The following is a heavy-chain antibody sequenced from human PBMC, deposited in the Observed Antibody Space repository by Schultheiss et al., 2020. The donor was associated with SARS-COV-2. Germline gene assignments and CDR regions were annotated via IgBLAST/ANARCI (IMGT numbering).Heavy chain of an antibody. V-gene: IGHV4-61*02. J-gene: IGHJ4*02. Sequence: SETLSLTCTVSGGSISSSSYYWSWIRQPAGKGLEWIGRIYTSGSTNYNPSLKSRVTISVDTSKNQFSLKLSSVTAADTAVYYCARMLLWFGELGQYYFDYWGQGTLVTVSS. CDR3: ARMLLWFGELGQYYFDY. CDR1: GGSISSSSYY. CDR2: IYTSGST. D-gene: IGHD3-10*01.